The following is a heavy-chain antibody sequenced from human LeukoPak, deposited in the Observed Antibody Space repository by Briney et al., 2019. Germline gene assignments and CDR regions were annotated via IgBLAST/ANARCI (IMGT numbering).Heavy chain of an antibody. D-gene: IGHD3-3*01. V-gene: IGHV4-39*01. CDR2: IYYSGST. CDR1: GGSISSSSYY. J-gene: IGHJ4*02. CDR3: ARQGAYYDFWSGYVSYFDY. Sequence: PSETLSLTCTVSGGSISSSSYYWGWIRQPPGKGLEWIGSIYYSGSTYYNPSLKSRVTISVDTSKNQFSLKLSSVTAADTAVYYCARQGAYYDFWSGYVSYFDYWGQGTLVTVSS.